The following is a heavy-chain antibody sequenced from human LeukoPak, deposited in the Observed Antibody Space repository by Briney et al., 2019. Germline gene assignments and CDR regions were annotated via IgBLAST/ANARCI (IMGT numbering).Heavy chain of an antibody. J-gene: IGHJ6*03. V-gene: IGHV1-8*01. CDR1: GYAFISYD. D-gene: IGHD6-19*01. CDR3: ARRAVGNSYYYSMDV. Sequence: ASVKVSCKASGYAFISYDLNWVRQVPGQGLEWMGWMNPNTGNTGYAQKFQGRVTITRNTSISTAFMELSSLRSEDTAVYYCARRAVGNSYYYSMDVWGKGTTVTVSS. CDR2: MNPNTGNT.